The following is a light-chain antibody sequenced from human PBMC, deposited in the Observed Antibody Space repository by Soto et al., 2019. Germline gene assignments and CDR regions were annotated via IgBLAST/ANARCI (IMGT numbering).Light chain of an antibody. CDR3: QQYNNWPRT. Sequence: EMVMTQSPATLSVSPGDRATLSCRASQSISNNLAWYQQKPGQAPRLLIYGASTRATGIPARFSGSGSGTDFTLTINSLQSEDFAVYYCQQYNNWPRTFGQRTKVEIK. CDR1: QSISNN. J-gene: IGKJ1*01. CDR2: GAS. V-gene: IGKV3-15*01.